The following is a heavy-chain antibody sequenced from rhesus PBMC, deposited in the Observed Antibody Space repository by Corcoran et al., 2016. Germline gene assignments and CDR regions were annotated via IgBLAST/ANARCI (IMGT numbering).Heavy chain of an antibody. J-gene: IGHJ5-1*01. CDR2: MYGLRGLT. CDR3: ARTTDCWLGHS. Sequence: QVQLQESGPAVVKPSETLSLTCGVSGDSINSHTWWTWIRQSPGKGLEYIAAMYGLRGLTEYNPSLRSRVTISIDASKNQFSLKLTSMTAADTAVYHCARTTDCWLGHSWGPGLLVTISS. CDR1: GDSINSHTW. V-gene: IGHV4-93*02. D-gene: IGHD6-37*01.